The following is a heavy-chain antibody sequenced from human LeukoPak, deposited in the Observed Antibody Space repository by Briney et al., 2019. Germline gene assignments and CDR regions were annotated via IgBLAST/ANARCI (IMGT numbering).Heavy chain of an antibody. V-gene: IGHV4-39*01. Sequence: PSETLSLTCTVTGGSISSSSYYWWWLRQPPGKGVEWIASIDYSGSTYYNPSLKSRVTMFLDASKNQFSLRLSSVTAADTAVYYCARNPVAGFDYWGQGALVTVSS. CDR3: ARNPVAGFDY. J-gene: IGHJ4*02. D-gene: IGHD6-19*01. CDR2: IDYSGST. CDR1: GGSISSSSYY.